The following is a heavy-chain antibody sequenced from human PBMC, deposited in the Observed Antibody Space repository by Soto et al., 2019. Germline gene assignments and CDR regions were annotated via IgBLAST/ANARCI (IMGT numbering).Heavy chain of an antibody. CDR2: INANSGDT. V-gene: IGHV1-2*02. CDR1: GYTFSGHY. Sequence: ASVKVSCKASGYTFSGHYMHWIRQAPGQGPEWPGWINANSGDTDRAPKFQDRLTMTRDTSISTAYMELSRLRSDDTAVYYCARGGAMDGTSPPFNHWGQGTLVTVSS. D-gene: IGHD6-19*01. J-gene: IGHJ4*02. CDR3: ARGGAMDGTSPPFNH.